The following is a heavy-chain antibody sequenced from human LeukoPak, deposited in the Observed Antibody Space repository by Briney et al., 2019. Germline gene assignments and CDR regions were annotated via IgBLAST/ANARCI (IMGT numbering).Heavy chain of an antibody. CDR3: ARGQTYYYDSSGSPGGGPYNWFDP. D-gene: IGHD3-22*01. V-gene: IGHV1-18*01. CDR2: ISGYNGNT. J-gene: IGHJ5*02. Sequence: SVKVSCKASGYTFTSYGISWVRQAPGQGLEWMGWISGYNGNTNYAQKLQGRVTMTTDTSTSTAYMELRSLRSDDTAVYYCARGQTYYYDSSGSPGGGPYNWFDPWGQGTLVTVSS. CDR1: GYTFTSYG.